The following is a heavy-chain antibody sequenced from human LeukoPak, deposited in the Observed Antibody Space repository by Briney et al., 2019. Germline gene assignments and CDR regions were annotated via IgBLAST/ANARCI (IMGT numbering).Heavy chain of an antibody. CDR3: ARDRDWHFDV. Sequence: GGSLRLSCVASGFTFPSYWMHWVRQAPGKGLVWVSRIDSDGGTITYADSVKGRFTISRDNAKNTLYLQMNSLRAEDTAVYYCARDRDWHFDVWGRGTLVTVSS. CDR1: GFTFPSYW. J-gene: IGHJ2*01. V-gene: IGHV3-74*01. CDR2: IDSDGGTI. D-gene: IGHD3-10*01.